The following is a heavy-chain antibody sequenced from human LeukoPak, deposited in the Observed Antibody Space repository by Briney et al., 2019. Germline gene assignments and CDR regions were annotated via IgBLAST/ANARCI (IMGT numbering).Heavy chain of an antibody. CDR3: ARHLPPLRRGFNSRAFDI. CDR2: INHSGST. Sequence: SETLSLTCAVYGGSFSGYYWSWIRQPPGKGLEWIGEINHSGSTNYNPSLKSRVTISVDTSKNQFSLKLSSVTAADTAVYYCARHLPPLRRGFNSRAFDIWGQGTMVTVSS. D-gene: IGHD4-17*01. J-gene: IGHJ3*02. CDR1: GGSFSGYY. V-gene: IGHV4-34*01.